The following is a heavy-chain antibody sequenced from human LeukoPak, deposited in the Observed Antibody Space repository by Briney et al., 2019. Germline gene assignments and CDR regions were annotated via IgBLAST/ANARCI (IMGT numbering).Heavy chain of an antibody. CDR1: GFTFSTYE. D-gene: IGHD3-9*01. CDR3: ARLYYDILTGYGWFDP. Sequence: GGSLRLSCAASGFTFSTYEMNWVRQAPGKGLEWVSLIYSGGSTYYADSVKGRFTISRDNSKNTLYLQMNSLRAEDTAVYYCARLYYDILTGYGWFDPWGQGTLVTVSS. CDR2: IYSGGST. J-gene: IGHJ5*02. V-gene: IGHV3-53*01.